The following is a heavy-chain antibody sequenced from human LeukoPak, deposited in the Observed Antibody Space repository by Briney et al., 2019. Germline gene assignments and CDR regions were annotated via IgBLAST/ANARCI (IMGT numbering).Heavy chain of an antibody. CDR2: IDGDESAT. Sequence: GGSLRLSCAASGFTFRSHWMHWVRQAPGKGLIWVSRIDGDESATYYGDSVKGRFTISRDKSKNTLYLQMNSLRADDTAVYYCASPYRSSRGAFDIWGQGTMVTVSS. J-gene: IGHJ3*02. D-gene: IGHD4-11*01. V-gene: IGHV3-74*01. CDR1: GFTFRSHW. CDR3: ASPYRSSRGAFDI.